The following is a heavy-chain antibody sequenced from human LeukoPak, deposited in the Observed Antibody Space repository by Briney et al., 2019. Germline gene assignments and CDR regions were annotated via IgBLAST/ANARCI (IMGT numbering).Heavy chain of an antibody. CDR3: ARKMGECTGGTCPRYFDN. Sequence: PAETLPLACAVYGLPFSGYYWSWLRQPPGKGLEWVGEINHGGSTNYNPSLQNRLTISVDTYKNKLSLKLSYITVADTAVFYYARKMGECTGGTCPRYFDNWCQGTLVIVAS. CDR1: GLPFSGYY. D-gene: IGHD2-8*02. J-gene: IGHJ4*02. CDR2: INHGGST. V-gene: IGHV4-34*01.